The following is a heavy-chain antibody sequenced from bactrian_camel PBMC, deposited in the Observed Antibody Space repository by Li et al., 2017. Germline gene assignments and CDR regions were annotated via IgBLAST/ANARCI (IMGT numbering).Heavy chain of an antibody. CDR3: AADSSSTLCSGGYVERYYNY. D-gene: IGHD2*01. Sequence: HVQLVESGGGSVQAGGSLRLSCVSPGYSYTRHCMGWFRQAPGKEREGVAAITLTDGMAYYDDSVKGRFTVSKDNTLYLQMNSLKPEDTAMYYCAADSSSTLCSGGYVERYYNYWGQGTQVTVS. V-gene: IGHV3-3*01. CDR1: GYSYTRHC. J-gene: IGHJ4*01. CDR2: ITLTDGMA.